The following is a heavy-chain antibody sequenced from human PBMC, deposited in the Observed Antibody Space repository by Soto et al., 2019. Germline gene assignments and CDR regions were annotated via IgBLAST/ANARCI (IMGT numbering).Heavy chain of an antibody. CDR2: IYYSGST. J-gene: IGHJ6*02. CDR3: ARDHRVRFLEWQNTPIVYYYYGMDV. CDR1: GGSISSYY. D-gene: IGHD3-3*01. V-gene: IGHV4-59*01. Sequence: PSETLSLTCTVSGGSISSYYWSWIRQPPGKGLEWIGYIYYSGSTNYNPSLKSRVTISVDTSKNQFSLKLSSVTAADTAVYYCARDHRVRFLEWQNTPIVYYYYGMDVWGQGATVTVSS.